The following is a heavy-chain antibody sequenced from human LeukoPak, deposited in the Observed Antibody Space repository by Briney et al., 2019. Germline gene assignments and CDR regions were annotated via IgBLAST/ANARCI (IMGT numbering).Heavy chain of an antibody. CDR1: GGSFSGYY. V-gene: IGHV4-34*01. CDR3: ARGPVIAAVKLYYYYGMDV. J-gene: IGHJ6*02. Sequence: SETLSLTCAAYGGSFSGYYWSWIRQPPGKGLEWIGEINHSGSTNYNPSLKSRVTISVDTSKNQFSLKLSSVTAADTAVYYCARGPVIAAVKLYYYYGMDVWGQGTTVTVSS. D-gene: IGHD6-13*01. CDR2: INHSGST.